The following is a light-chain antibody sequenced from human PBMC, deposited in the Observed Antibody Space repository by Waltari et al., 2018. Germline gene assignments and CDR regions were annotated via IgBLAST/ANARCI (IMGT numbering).Light chain of an antibody. CDR1: SSDIGDYNY. V-gene: IGLV2-14*03. CDR3: NSYTSTSTLV. CDR2: DVT. J-gene: IGLJ1*01. Sequence: QSALTQPASVSGSPGQSITLSCTGSSSDIGDYNYVSWYQQYPGQAPKLILFDVTDRPSGVSPRFSGSKSGNTASLTISGLQTEDEADYYCNSYTSTSTLVFGTGTKVTVL.